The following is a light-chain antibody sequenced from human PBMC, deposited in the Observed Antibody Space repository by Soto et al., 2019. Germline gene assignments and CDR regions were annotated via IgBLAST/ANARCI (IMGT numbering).Light chain of an antibody. J-gene: IGLJ1*01. V-gene: IGLV2-23*01. Sequence: QSVLTQPASVSGSPGQSITISCTGTSSDVGSYNLVSWYQQHPGKAPKLMIYEGTKRPSGVSNRFSGSKSGNAASLTISGLQAEDEADYYCCSYAGSITYVFGTGTK. CDR2: EGT. CDR3: CSYAGSITYV. CDR1: SSDVGSYNL.